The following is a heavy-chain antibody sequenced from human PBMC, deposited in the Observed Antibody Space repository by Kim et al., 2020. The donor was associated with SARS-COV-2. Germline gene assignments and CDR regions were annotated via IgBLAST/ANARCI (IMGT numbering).Heavy chain of an antibody. CDR1: GGSISSGGYY. CDR3: ARVSGSGSPYYYYGMDV. CDR2: IYYSGST. V-gene: IGHV4-31*03. Sequence: SETLSLTCTVSGGSISSGGYYWSWIRQHPGKGLEWIGYIYYSGSTYYNPSLKSRVTISVDTSKNQFSLKLSSVTAADTAVYYCARVSGSGSPYYYYGMDVWGQGTTVTVSS. J-gene: IGHJ6*02. D-gene: IGHD3-10*01.